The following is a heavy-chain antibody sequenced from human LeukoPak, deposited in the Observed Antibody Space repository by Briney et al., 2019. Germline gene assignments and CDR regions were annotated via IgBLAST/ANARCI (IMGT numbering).Heavy chain of an antibody. CDR1: GFTFSSYA. J-gene: IGHJ3*02. Sequence: GGSLRLSCAASGFTFSSYAMSWVRQAPGKGLEWVSAISGSGGSTYYADAVKGRFTISRDNSKNTLYLQMNSLRAEDTAVYYCAKDLVYDSSGYYTPGAFDIWGQGTMVTVSS. V-gene: IGHV3-23*01. CDR2: ISGSGGST. CDR3: AKDLVYDSSGYYTPGAFDI. D-gene: IGHD3-22*01.